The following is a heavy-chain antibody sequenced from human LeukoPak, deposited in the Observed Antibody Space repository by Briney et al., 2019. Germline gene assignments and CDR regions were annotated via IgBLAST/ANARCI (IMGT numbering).Heavy chain of an antibody. J-gene: IGHJ4*02. V-gene: IGHV4-59*01. CDR3: ARFAYCGGHCWYYFDY. CDR2: IYSSGST. Sequence: SSETLSLTCTVSGGSISSYYWSWTRQPPGKGLEWIGYIYSSGSTNYNPSLKSRITISVDTSKNRFSLKLSSVTAADTAVYYCARFAYCGGHCWYYFDYWGQGSLVTVSS. D-gene: IGHD2-21*02. CDR1: GGSISSYY.